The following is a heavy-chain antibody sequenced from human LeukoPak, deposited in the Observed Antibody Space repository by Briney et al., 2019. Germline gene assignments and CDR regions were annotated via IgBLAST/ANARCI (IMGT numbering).Heavy chain of an antibody. Sequence: PSETLSLTCTVSGGSISSSSYYWGWIRQPPGKGLEWIGSIYYSGSTYYNPSLKSRVTISVDTSKNQFSLKLSSVTAADTAVYYCASQHPMGRGVPYPPYYYGMDVWGQGTTVTVSS. CDR2: IYYSGST. CDR1: GGSISSSSYY. CDR3: ASQHPMGRGVPYPPYYYGMDV. J-gene: IGHJ6*02. D-gene: IGHD3-10*01. V-gene: IGHV4-39*01.